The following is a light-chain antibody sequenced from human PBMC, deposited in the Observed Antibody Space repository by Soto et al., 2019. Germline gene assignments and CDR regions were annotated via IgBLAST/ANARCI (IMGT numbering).Light chain of an antibody. J-gene: IGKJ4*01. CDR3: QQSFRTPLT. Sequence: DIQMTQSPSSLSASVGDRATITCRASQRIRSYLNWYQQKPGKAPKLLIYAASNLQSGVPSRFTGSGSGTDFTLTISSLQPEDFATYYCQQSFRTPLTFGGGTKVDIK. V-gene: IGKV1-39*01. CDR1: QRIRSY. CDR2: AAS.